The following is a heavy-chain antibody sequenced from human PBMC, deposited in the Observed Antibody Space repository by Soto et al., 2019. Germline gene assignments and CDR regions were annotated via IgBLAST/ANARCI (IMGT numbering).Heavy chain of an antibody. CDR2: IIPILGIA. CDR3: ARYCSGGSCYSLGAFDI. D-gene: IGHD2-15*01. V-gene: IGHV1-69*02. J-gene: IGHJ3*02. Sequence: QVQLVQSGAEVKKPGSSVKVSCKASGGTFSSYTISWVRQAPGQGLEWMGRIIPILGIANYAQKFQGRVTITVDKSTSTAYMELSSLRSEDTAVYYCARYCSGGSCYSLGAFDIWGQGTMVTVSS. CDR1: GGTFSSYT.